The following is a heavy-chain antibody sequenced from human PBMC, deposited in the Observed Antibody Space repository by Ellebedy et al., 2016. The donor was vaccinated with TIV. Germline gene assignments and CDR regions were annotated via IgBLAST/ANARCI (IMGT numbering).Heavy chain of an antibody. Sequence: GESLKISXAASGFTFSSYSMNWVRQAPGKGLEWVSSISSSSSYIYYADSVKGRFTISRDNAKNSLYLQMNSLRAEDTAVYYCARGPRELVDYWGQGTLVTVSS. J-gene: IGHJ4*02. CDR1: GFTFSSYS. D-gene: IGHD1-1*01. CDR3: ARGPRELVDY. CDR2: ISSSSSYI. V-gene: IGHV3-21*01.